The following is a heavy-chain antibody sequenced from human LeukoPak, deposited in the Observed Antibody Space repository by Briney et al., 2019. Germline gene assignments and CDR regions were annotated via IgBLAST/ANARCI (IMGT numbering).Heavy chain of an antibody. CDR2: IYYRGTT. D-gene: IGHD3-10*01. CDR3: ARISGSGNYLHYFDY. Sequence: PSETLSLTCTVSSGSISSSTYYWGWIRQPPGMGLEWIGTIYYRGTTYYNSSLKSRVTISVDTSKNQFSLKLNSVTATDTAVYYCARISGSGNYLHYFDYWGQGTLVTVSS. CDR1: SGSISSSTYY. J-gene: IGHJ4*02. V-gene: IGHV4-39*01.